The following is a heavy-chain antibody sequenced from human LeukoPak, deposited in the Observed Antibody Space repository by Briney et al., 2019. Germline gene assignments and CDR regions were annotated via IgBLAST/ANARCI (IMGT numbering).Heavy chain of an antibody. D-gene: IGHD6-19*01. CDR3: ARTCQWLVHGWFDP. CDR2: INHSGST. CDR1: GGSFSGYY. Sequence: KPSETLSLTCAVYGGSFSGYYWSWIRQPPGKGLEWIGEINHSGSTNYNPSLKSRVTISVDTSKNQFSLKLSSVTAADTAVYYCARTCQWLVHGWFDPWGQGTLVTVSS. V-gene: IGHV4-34*01. J-gene: IGHJ5*02.